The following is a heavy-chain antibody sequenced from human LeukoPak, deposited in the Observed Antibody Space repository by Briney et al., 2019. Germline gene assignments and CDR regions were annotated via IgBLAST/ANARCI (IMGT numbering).Heavy chain of an antibody. J-gene: IGHJ4*02. CDR3: ARKFLGSRGYYFDY. D-gene: IGHD3-10*01. CDR2: ISGSGGST. V-gene: IGHV3-23*01. Sequence: GGSLRLSCAASGFTFSSYAMSWVRQAPGKGLEWVSAISGSGGSTYYADSVKGRFTISRDNSKNTLYLQMNSLRAEDTAVYYCARKFLGSRGYYFDYWGQGTLVTVSS. CDR1: GFTFSSYA.